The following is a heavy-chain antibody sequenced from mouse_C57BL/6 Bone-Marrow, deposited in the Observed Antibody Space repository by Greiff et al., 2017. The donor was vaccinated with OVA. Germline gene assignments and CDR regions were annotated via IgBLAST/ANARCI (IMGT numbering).Heavy chain of an antibody. J-gene: IGHJ1*03. CDR1: GYAFSSSW. CDR3: ARGSIYYYGSSYWYFDV. V-gene: IGHV1-82*01. CDR2: IYPGDGDT. Sequence: VQLQQSGPELVKPGASVKISCKASGYAFSSSWMNWVKQRPGKGLEWIGRIYPGDGDTNYNGKFKGKATLTADKSSSTAYMQLSSLTSEDSAVYFCARGSIYYYGSSYWYFDVWGTGTTVTVSS. D-gene: IGHD1-1*01.